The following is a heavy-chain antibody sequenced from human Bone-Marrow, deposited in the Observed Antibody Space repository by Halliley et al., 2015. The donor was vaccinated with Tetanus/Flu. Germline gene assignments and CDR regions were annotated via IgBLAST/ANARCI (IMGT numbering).Heavy chain of an antibody. CDR2: INHRGST. Sequence: TLSLTCAVYGGSFSGYYWSWIRQPPGKGLGWIGEINHRGSTNYNPSLKSRVTISVDTSKNQFSLKLSSVTAADTAVYYCARGLAYCGGDCSGSFDYWGQGTLVTVSS. J-gene: IGHJ4*02. V-gene: IGHV4-34*01. CDR1: GGSFSGYY. CDR3: ARGLAYCGGDCSGSFDY. D-gene: IGHD2-21*02.